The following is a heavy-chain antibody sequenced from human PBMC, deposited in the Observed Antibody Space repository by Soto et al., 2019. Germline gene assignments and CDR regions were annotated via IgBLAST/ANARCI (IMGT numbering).Heavy chain of an antibody. CDR2: IYDSGTT. D-gene: IGHD3-3*01. CDR1: SYVIESGHY. V-gene: IGHV4-38-2*01. Sequence: PETLSLTCVVSSYVIESGHYWGCVRQPPGKGLEWVGSIYDSGTTYYNPSLRSRVTISADTSKNQFSLSLTSVTAADTAVYYCARSPQYYTPGSSPFDYWGPGTMVTVSS. CDR3: ARSPQYYTPGSSPFDY. J-gene: IGHJ4*03.